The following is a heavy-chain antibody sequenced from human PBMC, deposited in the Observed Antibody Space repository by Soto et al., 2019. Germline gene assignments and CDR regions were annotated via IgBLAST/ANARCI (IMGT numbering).Heavy chain of an antibody. J-gene: IGHJ6*02. CDR2: ISAYNGNT. D-gene: IGHD3-3*01. V-gene: IGHV1-18*01. CDR3: ARLPYDFWSGYLGESDYGMDV. CDR1: GYTFTSYG. Sequence: ASVKVSCKASGYTFTSYGISWVRQAPGQGLEWMGWISAYNGNTNYAQKLQGRVTMTTDTSTSTAYMELRSLSSDDTAVYYCARLPYDFWSGYLGESDYGMDVWGQGTTVTVSS.